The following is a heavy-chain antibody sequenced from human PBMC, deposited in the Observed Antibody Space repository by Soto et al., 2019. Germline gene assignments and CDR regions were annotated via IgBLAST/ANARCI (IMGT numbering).Heavy chain of an antibody. Sequence: ESVGGVVQPGRSLSLSCAASGFTFSSYAMHWVRQAPGKGLEWVAVISYDGSNKYYADSVKGRFTISRDNSKNTLYLQMNSLRAEDTAVYYCARLGAIVVVVAATHYGMDVWGQGTTVTVSS. CDR3: ARLGAIVVVVAATHYGMDV. V-gene: IGHV3-30-3*01. D-gene: IGHD2-15*01. J-gene: IGHJ6*02. CDR1: GFTFSSYA. CDR2: ISYDGSNK.